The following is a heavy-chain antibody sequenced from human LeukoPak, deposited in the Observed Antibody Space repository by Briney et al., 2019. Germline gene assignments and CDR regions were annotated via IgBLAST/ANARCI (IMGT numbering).Heavy chain of an antibody. V-gene: IGHV3-7*05. J-gene: IGHJ3*02. CDR2: IKQDGSEK. CDR1: GFTFSNYW. Sequence: GGSLRLSCAASGFTFSNYWMSWVGQAPGKGLEWVANIKQDGSEKFYVDSVKGRFTTSRDNARNSLHLQMNSLRAEDTAVYYCSRWGTYSSSWLGAFDIWGQGTVVTVSS. CDR3: SRWGTYSSSWLGAFDI. D-gene: IGHD6-13*01.